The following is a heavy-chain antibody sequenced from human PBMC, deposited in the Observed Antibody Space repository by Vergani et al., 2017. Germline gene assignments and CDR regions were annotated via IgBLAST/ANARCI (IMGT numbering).Heavy chain of an antibody. J-gene: IGHJ6*03. Sequence: EVQLLESGGGLVQPGGSLRLSCAASGFSFTSYAMTWVRQAPGKGLEWVSIISDNGGTTYYADSVKGRFTISRDNSKNTLYLQMNSLRAEDTAVYYCAKDSVYYYENYYYYYMDVWGKGTTVTVSS. CDR2: ISDNGGTT. CDR1: GFSFTSYA. D-gene: IGHD3-22*01. V-gene: IGHV3-23*01. CDR3: AKDSVYYYENYYYYYMDV.